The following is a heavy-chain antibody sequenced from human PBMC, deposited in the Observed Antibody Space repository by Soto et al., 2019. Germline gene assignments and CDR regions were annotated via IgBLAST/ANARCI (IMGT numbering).Heavy chain of an antibody. D-gene: IGHD3-22*01. CDR2: IIPIFGAA. Sequence: AASVKVSCKASGGTFSSYAINWVRQAPGQGLEWMGGIIPIFGAANYAQKFQGRVTITADKSTSTAYMELSSLRSEDTAVYYCARYDYESTEYYIGWSDPWGQGTLVTVSS. CDR1: GGTFSSYA. V-gene: IGHV1-69*06. J-gene: IGHJ5*02. CDR3: ARYDYESTEYYIGWSDP.